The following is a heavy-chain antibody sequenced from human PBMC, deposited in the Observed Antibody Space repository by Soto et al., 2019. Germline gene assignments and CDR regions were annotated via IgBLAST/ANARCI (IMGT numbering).Heavy chain of an antibody. D-gene: IGHD3-9*01. CDR2: ISCRGGRT. Sequence: PGGSLRLSCAASGFTFSSYAMSWVRQAPGKGLEWVSAISCRGGRTYYADSVKGRFTISRVNSKNFLFLQMNSLRVEDTAVYYCAKDRHPDGIWTFDYWGQGAPVTVSS. J-gene: IGHJ4*02. V-gene: IGHV3-23*01. CDR1: GFTFSSYA. CDR3: AKDRHPDGIWTFDY.